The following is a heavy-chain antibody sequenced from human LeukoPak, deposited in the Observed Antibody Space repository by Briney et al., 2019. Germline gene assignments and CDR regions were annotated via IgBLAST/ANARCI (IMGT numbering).Heavy chain of an antibody. CDR2: IDPGDSDN. D-gene: IGHD5-24*01. CDR1: GYSFTSYW. V-gene: IGHV5-51*01. Sequence: KGGESLKISGKGSGYSFTSYWIGWGRQMPGKGLGGMGIIDPGDSDNRYSPPFQGKVTISANNSISTPYLQQSSLKASDTAMSYCARLDGYKWYFDYWGQGTPVTVSS. J-gene: IGHJ4*02. CDR3: ARLDGYKWYFDY.